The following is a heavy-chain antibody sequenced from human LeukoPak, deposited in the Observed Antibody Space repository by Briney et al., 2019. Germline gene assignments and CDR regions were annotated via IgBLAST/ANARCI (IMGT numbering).Heavy chain of an antibody. Sequence: GGSLRLSCAASGLIVSSDYLAWVRQAPGKGLEWISVIYGGGATYYADSVRGRFTISRDNSKNELFLQMNSLRVEDTAVYHCVRLLPASRHYFDYWGQGTMVTVSS. V-gene: IGHV3-53*01. CDR3: VRLLPASRHYFDY. J-gene: IGHJ4*02. CDR2: IYGGGAT. D-gene: IGHD6-6*01. CDR1: GLIVSSDY.